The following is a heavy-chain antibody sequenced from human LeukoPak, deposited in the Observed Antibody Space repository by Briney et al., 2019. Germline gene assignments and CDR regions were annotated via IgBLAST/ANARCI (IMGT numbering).Heavy chain of an antibody. V-gene: IGHV1-69*13. CDR3: ARDVVVVPADLDY. Sequence: SVKVSCKASGGTFSSYAISWVRQAPGQGLEWMGGIIPIFGTANYAQKFQGRVTITADESTSTAYMELSSLRSDDTAVYYCARDVVVVPADLDYWGQGTLVTVSS. CDR1: GGTFSSYA. D-gene: IGHD2-2*01. CDR2: IIPIFGTA. J-gene: IGHJ4*02.